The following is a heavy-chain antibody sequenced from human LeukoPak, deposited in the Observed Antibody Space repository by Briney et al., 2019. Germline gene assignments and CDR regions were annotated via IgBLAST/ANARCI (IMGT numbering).Heavy chain of an antibody. V-gene: IGHV1-24*01. CDR3: ATDHRGTPGEYAFDI. J-gene: IGHJ3*02. CDR1: EYTLTELS. Sequence: HGASVKVSCKVSEYTLTELSMHWVRQAPGKGLEWMGGFDPEDGETIYAQKFQGRVTMTEDTSTDTAYMELSSLRSEDTAVYYCATDHRGTPGEYAFDIWGQGTMVTVSS. D-gene: IGHD3-16*01. CDR2: FDPEDGET.